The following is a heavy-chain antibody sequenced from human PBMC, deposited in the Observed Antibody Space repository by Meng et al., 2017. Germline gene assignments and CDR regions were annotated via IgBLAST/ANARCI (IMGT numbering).Heavy chain of an antibody. J-gene: IGHJ4*02. D-gene: IGHD3-22*01. CDR2: INGDGSST. CDR1: GFAFSNYW. V-gene: IGHV3-74*01. Sequence: GESLKISCAASGFAFSNYWMQWVRQAPGKGLVWVSRINGDGSSTSYADSVKGRFTISRDNAKNTLYLQMNSLRAEDTAVYYCARLDYYEREGEDYWGQGTLVTVSS. CDR3: ARLDYYEREGEDY.